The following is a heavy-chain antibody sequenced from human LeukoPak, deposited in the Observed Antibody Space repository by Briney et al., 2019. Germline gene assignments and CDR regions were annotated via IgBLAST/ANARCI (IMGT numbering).Heavy chain of an antibody. CDR1: GFTFSSYA. V-gene: IGHV3-23*01. J-gene: IGHJ4*02. Sequence: GGSLRLSCAASGFTFSSYAMSWVRQAPGKGLEWVSTVSGSGDSTWYADSVKGRFTICRDNSRRTLYRQMDSLSAGDAAVYYCAKSPYIASHIDFDDWGQGTLVTVSS. CDR3: AKSPYIASHIDFDD. CDR2: VSGSGDST. D-gene: IGHD3-16*01.